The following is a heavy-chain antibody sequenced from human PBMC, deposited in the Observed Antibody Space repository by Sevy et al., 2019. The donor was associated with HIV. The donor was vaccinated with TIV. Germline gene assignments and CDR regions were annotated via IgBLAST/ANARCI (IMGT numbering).Heavy chain of an antibody. CDR1: GYTLTELS. CDR2: FDPEDGET. J-gene: IGHJ3*02. Sequence: ASVKVSCKVSGYTLTELSMHWVRQAPGKGLEWMGGFDPEDGETIYAQKFQGRVTMTEDTSTDTACMELSSLRSEDTAVYYCATTYYDFWSGYYTRAFDIWGQGTMVTVSS. D-gene: IGHD3-3*01. CDR3: ATTYYDFWSGYYTRAFDI. V-gene: IGHV1-24*01.